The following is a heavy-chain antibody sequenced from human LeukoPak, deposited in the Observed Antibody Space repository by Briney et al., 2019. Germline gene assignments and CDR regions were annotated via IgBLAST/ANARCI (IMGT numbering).Heavy chain of an antibody. Sequence: PGGSLRLSCAASGFTFSSYEMNWVRQAPGKGLEWVSYISSSGSTIYYADSVKGRFTISRDNAKNSLYLQMNSLRAEDTAVYYCARDALYYYDSSGYTSLVKFDYWGQGTLVTVSS. CDR1: GFTFSSYE. CDR2: ISSSGSTI. CDR3: ARDALYYYDSSGYTSLVKFDY. J-gene: IGHJ4*02. V-gene: IGHV3-48*03. D-gene: IGHD3-22*01.